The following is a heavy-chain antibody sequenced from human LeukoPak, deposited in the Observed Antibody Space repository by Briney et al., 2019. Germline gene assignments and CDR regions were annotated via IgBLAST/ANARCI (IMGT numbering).Heavy chain of an antibody. Sequence: PSETLSLTCTVSGGSVSFGSYYWGWVRQPAGKGLEWIGRIYSGGSTNYNPSLKSRVTMSVDMSKNQFSLKVRSVTAADTAVYYCASPDFWSGYYGSFDYWGQGILVTVSS. CDR3: ASPDFWSGYYGSFDY. J-gene: IGHJ4*02. D-gene: IGHD3-3*01. V-gene: IGHV4-61*02. CDR2: IYSGGST. CDR1: GGSVSFGSYY.